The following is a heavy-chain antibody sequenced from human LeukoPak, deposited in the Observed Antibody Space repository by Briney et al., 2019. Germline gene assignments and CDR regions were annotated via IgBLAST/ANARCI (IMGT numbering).Heavy chain of an antibody. V-gene: IGHV3-21*01. CDR2: ISSSSSYI. J-gene: IGHJ3*02. CDR3: ARDADHQLAFDI. Sequence: GGSLRLSCAAPGFTFSSYSMNWVRQAPGKGLEWVSSISSSSSYIYYADSVKGRFTISRDDAKNSLYLQMNSLRAEDTAVYYCARDADHQLAFDIWGQGTMVTVSS. D-gene: IGHD5-24*01. CDR1: GFTFSSYS.